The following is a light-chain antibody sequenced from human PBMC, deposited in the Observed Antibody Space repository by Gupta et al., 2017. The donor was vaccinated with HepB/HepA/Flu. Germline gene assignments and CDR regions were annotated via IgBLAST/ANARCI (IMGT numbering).Light chain of an antibody. V-gene: IGLV2-14*03. CDR2: DVT. CDR1: TSDVGDYNY. CDR3: SSYTSSSTLV. J-gene: IGLJ3*02. Sequence: QSALTQPASVSGFSGQSITISCTGTTSDVGDYNYVSWYQQLPGKAPKLMIYDVTNRPSGVSNRFSGSKSDNTASLIISGLQAEDETDYYCSSYTSSSTLVFGGGTRLTVL.